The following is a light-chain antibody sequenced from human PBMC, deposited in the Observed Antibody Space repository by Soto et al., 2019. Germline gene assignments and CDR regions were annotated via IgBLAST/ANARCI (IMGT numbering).Light chain of an antibody. Sequence: EIVLTQSPGTLSLSPGERATLSCRASQSVNNNYLAWYQHKPGQSPRLLIYAASNNARGIPDRFGGSGYGTDFTLTVSRLEPEDFAVYYCQQYGTAAWTFGQGTKVDI. CDR2: AAS. J-gene: IGKJ1*01. V-gene: IGKV3-20*01. CDR3: QQYGTAAWT. CDR1: QSVNNNY.